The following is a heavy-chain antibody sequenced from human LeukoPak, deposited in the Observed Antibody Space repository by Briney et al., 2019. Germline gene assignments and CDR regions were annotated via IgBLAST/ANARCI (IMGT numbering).Heavy chain of an antibody. CDR2: ISDSGGRT. CDR3: AKDKWELPYYFDY. CDR1: GFTFSNYA. Sequence: GGSLRLSCAASGFTFSNYAMSWVRQAPGKGLEWVSAISDSGGRTYYADSVKGRFTISRDNSKNTLYLQMNSLRAEDTAVYYCAKDKWELPYYFDYWGQGTLVTVSS. J-gene: IGHJ4*02. D-gene: IGHD1-26*01. V-gene: IGHV3-23*01.